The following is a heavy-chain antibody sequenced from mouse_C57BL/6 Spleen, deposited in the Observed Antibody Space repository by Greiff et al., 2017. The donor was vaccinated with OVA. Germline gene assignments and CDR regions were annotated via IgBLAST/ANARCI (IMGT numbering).Heavy chain of an antibody. CDR1: GYTFTEYT. CDR2: FYPGSGSI. J-gene: IGHJ2*01. V-gene: IGHV1-62-2*01. Sequence: VQLQQSGAELVKPGASVKLSCKASGYTFTEYTIHWVKQRSGQGLEWIGWFYPGSGSIKYNEKFKDKATLTADKSSSTVYMELSRLTSEDSAVYFCARHEEAYDYDGDYFDYWGQGTTLTVSS. CDR3: ARHEEAYDYDGDYFDY. D-gene: IGHD2-4*01.